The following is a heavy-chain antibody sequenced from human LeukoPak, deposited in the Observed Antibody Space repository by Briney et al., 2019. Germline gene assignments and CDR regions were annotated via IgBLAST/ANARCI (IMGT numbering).Heavy chain of an antibody. J-gene: IGHJ2*01. V-gene: IGHV4-59*08. CDR3: ARSRDHWYCTL. Sequence: PSETLSLTCTFSGGSFSGYYWNWIRQSPGKGLEWIGNIFDSGNTNYNPPLRSRVTISADMSKNQIPLKLTSVTAADTATFYCARSRDHWYCTLLRRGSLAIV. CDR2: IFDSGNT. CDR1: GGSFSGYY.